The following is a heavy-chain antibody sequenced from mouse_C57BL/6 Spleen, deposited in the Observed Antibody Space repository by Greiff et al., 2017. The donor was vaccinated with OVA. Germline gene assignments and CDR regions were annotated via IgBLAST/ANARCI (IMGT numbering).Heavy chain of an antibody. V-gene: IGHV14-4*01. Sequence: VQLQQSGAELVRPGASVKLSCTASGFNIKDDYMHWVKQRPEQGLEWIGWIDPENGDTEYASKFQGKATITADTYSSTAYLQLSSLTSEDTAVYYCTTLTTVVGGYFDVWGTGTTVTVSS. D-gene: IGHD1-1*01. CDR3: TTLTTVVGGYFDV. CDR1: GFNIKDDY. J-gene: IGHJ1*03. CDR2: IDPENGDT.